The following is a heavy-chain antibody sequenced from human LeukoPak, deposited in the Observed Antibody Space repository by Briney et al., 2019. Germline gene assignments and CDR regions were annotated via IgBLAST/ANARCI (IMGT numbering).Heavy chain of an antibody. CDR1: GGSFSGYY. J-gene: IGHJ4*02. D-gene: IGHD3-3*01. CDR3: ARVWAYDFWSGYYMGGPFDY. V-gene: IGHV4-34*01. CDR2: INHSGST. Sequence: SETQSLTCAVYGGSFSGYYWSWIRQPPGKGLEWIGEINHSGSTNYNPSLKSRVTISVDTSKNQFSLKLSSVTAADTAVYYCARVWAYDFWSGYYMGGPFDYWGQGTLVTVSS.